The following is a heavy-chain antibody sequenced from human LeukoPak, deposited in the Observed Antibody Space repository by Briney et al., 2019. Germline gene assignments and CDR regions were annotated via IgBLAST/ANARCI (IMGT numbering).Heavy chain of an antibody. CDR1: GYTFRDYH. Sequence: PGGSLRLACAASGYTFRDYHMSWIRQAPGKGLEWVSYISSSSSYTNYADSVKGRFTISRDNAKNSLYLQMHSVRAEDTAVYYGAQGLSEGGQSAIDIWGQGTIVTVSS. CDR3: AQGLSEGGQSAIDI. D-gene: IGHD1-26*01. CDR2: ISSSSSYT. J-gene: IGHJ3*02. V-gene: IGHV3-11*06.